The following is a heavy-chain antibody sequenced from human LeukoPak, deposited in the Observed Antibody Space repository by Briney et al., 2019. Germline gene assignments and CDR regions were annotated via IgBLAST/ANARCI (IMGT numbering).Heavy chain of an antibody. Sequence: GGSLRLSCAASGFTFSSYSMNWVRQAPGKGLEWVSSISSSSSYIYYADSVKGRFTISRDNAKNSLYLQMNSLRPEDTAVYYCGRFSGSYGLYYFDYWGQGTLVTVSP. CDR3: GRFSGSYGLYYFDY. V-gene: IGHV3-21*01. CDR1: GFTFSSYS. D-gene: IGHD1-26*01. J-gene: IGHJ4*02. CDR2: ISSSSSYI.